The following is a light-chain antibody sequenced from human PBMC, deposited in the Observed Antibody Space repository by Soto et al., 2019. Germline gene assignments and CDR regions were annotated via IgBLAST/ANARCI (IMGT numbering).Light chain of an antibody. CDR3: SSYTSSNTVV. CDR2: DVS. V-gene: IGLV2-14*01. CDR1: SSDIGDYNY. Sequence: QSALTQPASVSGSPGQSITIPCTGTSSDIGDYNYVSWYQQDPGKAPKLLIFDVSNRPSGVSNRFSGSKSGNMASLTISGLQTDDETDYFCSSYTSSNTVVFGGGTKLTVL. J-gene: IGLJ2*01.